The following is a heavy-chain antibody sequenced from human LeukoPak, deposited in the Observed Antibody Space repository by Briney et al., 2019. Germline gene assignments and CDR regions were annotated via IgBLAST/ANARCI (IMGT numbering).Heavy chain of an antibody. CDR3: AKDRVFELWFEEASPYYFDY. CDR2: INDLGTAT. J-gene: IGHJ4*02. D-gene: IGHD3-10*01. V-gene: IGHV3-74*01. CDR1: GW. Sequence: PGGSLRLSCGISGWMHWVRQAPGKGLMWVSGINDLGTATYYADSVKGRFTISRDNAKNTVSLQMNSLSAEDTAVYYCAKDRVFELWFEEASPYYFDYWGQGTLVTVSS.